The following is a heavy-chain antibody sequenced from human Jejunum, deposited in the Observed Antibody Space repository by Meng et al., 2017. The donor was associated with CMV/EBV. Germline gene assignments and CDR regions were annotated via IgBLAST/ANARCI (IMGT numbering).Heavy chain of an antibody. J-gene: IGHJ4*02. CDR3: ATSLPDAWELLAY. V-gene: IGHV4-34*01. D-gene: IGHD1-26*01. CDR2: LNSSGST. CDR1: VGSYRPSS. Sequence: TCACFVGSYRPSSCTSIRPPPGNRLAWIGELNSSGSTYSHPSLKSRVTISVDTSKNQFSLNLSPVTAADTAVYYCATSLPDAWELLAYWGQGNLVTVSS.